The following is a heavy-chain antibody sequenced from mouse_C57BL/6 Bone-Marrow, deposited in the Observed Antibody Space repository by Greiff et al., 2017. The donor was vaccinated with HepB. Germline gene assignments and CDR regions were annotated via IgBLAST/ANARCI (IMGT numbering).Heavy chain of an antibody. J-gene: IGHJ2*01. CDR2: ISYDGSN. Sequence: EVQLQESGPGLVKPSQSLSLTCSVTGYSITSGYYWNWIRQFPGNKLEWMGYISYDGSNNYNPSLKNRISITRDTSKNQFFLKLNSVTTEDTATYYCASEGLFDYWGQGTTLTVSS. V-gene: IGHV3-6*01. CDR1: GYSITSGYY. CDR3: ASEGLFDY.